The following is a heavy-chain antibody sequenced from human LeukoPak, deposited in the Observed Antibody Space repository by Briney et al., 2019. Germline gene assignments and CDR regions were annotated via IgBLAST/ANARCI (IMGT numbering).Heavy chain of an antibody. CDR1: GGSISGYN. J-gene: IGHJ4*02. V-gene: IGHV4-59*01. Sequence: SETLSLTCTVSGGSISGYNWSWIRQPPGKRLEWIGYIYYSGSTYYNPSLKSRVTISVDTSQNHFSLRLTSVTAADTAVYYCARERGWYSGSYVDSWGQGTLVTVSS. D-gene: IGHD1-26*01. CDR2: IYYSGST. CDR3: ARERGWYSGSYVDS.